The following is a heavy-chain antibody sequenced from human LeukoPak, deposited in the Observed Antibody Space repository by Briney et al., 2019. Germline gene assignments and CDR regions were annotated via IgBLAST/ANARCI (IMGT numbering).Heavy chain of an antibody. D-gene: IGHD5-18*01. Sequence: SETLSLTCTVSGYSISSGHYWGWIRQPPGKGLEWIGEINHSGSTNYSPSLKSRVTISVDTSKNQFSLKLSSVTAADTAVYYCARGGYSYGTFDYWGQGTLVTVSS. V-gene: IGHV4-38-2*02. CDR2: INHSGST. J-gene: IGHJ4*02. CDR3: ARGGYSYGTFDY. CDR1: GYSISSGHY.